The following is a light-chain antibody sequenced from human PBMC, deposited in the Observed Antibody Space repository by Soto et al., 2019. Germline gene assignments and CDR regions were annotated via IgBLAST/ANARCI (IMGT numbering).Light chain of an antibody. Sequence: QSVLTQPRSVSGYPGQSVTISCAGTSSDVGGYSYVSWYQQHPGKAPKLMIYDVSKRPSGVPDRFSGSKSGNTASLTISGLQAEDEADYYCCSYAGRYTYIFGTGTKVTVL. CDR3: CSYAGRYTYI. J-gene: IGLJ1*01. CDR2: DVS. V-gene: IGLV2-11*01. CDR1: SSDVGGYSY.